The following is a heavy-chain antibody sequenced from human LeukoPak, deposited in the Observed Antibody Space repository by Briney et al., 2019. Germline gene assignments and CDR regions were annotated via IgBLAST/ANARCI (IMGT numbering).Heavy chain of an antibody. CDR2: ISYDGSNK. CDR3: ANTDHSSGYYYGFDY. V-gene: IGHV3-30*04. CDR1: GFTFSSYA. Sequence: GGSLRLSCAASGFTFSSYAMHWVRQAPGKGLEWVAVISYDGSNKYYADSVKGRFTISRDNSKNTLYLQMNSLRAEDTAVYYCANTDHSSGYYYGFDYWGQGTLVTVSS. J-gene: IGHJ4*02. D-gene: IGHD3-22*01.